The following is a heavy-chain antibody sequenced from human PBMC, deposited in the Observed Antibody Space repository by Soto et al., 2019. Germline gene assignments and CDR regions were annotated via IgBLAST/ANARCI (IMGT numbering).Heavy chain of an antibody. CDR3: ARVGSSFWSGYPDAFDI. Sequence: GGSLRLSCAASGFTFSGYYMSWIRQAPGKGLEWLSYISSSGSTIDYADSVKGRFTISRDNAKNSLYLQVNSLRAEDTAVYYCARVGSSFWSGYPDAFDIWGQGTTVTVSS. J-gene: IGHJ3*02. CDR1: GFTFSGYY. CDR2: ISSSGSTI. V-gene: IGHV3-11*01. D-gene: IGHD3-3*01.